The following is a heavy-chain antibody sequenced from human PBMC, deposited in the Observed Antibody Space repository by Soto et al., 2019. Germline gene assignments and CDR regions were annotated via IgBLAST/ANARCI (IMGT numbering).Heavy chain of an antibody. J-gene: IGHJ6*03. V-gene: IGHV4-34*01. CDR2: INHSGST. D-gene: IGHD4-17*01. CDR1: GGSFSGYY. CDR3: ASSTVTNCLYYYYYMDV. Sequence: SETLSLTCAVYGGSFSGYYWSWIRQPPGKGLEWIGEINHSGSTNYNPSLKSRVTISVDTSKNQFSLKLSSVTAADTAVYYCASSTVTNCLYYYYYMDVWGKGTTVTAP.